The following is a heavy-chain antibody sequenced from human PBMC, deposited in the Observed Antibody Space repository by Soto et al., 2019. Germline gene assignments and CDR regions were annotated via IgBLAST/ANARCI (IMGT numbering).Heavy chain of an antibody. D-gene: IGHD1-26*01. CDR1: GFTFSSYA. Sequence: EVQLLESGGGLVQPGGSLRLSCAASGFTFSSYAMRWVRQAPGKGLEWVSAISGSGDSTYYADSVKGRFTISRDNSKKPLYLQMNSLRAEDTAVYYCARRGSGSYYDYWGQGTLVTVSS. CDR3: ARRGSGSYYDY. J-gene: IGHJ4*02. CDR2: ISGSGDST. V-gene: IGHV3-23*01.